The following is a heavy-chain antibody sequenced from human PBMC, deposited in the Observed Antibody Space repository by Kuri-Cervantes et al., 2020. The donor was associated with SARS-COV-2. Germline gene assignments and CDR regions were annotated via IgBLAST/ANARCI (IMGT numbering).Heavy chain of an antibody. CDR1: GGSISSYY. CDR3: ARVVPAADEGLYYYYMDV. Sequence: SETLSLTCTVSGGSISSYYWSWIRQPAGKGLEWIGRIYTSGSTNYNPSLKSRVTMSVDTPKNQFSLKLSSVTAADTAAYYCARVVPAADEGLYYYYMDVWGKGTTVTVSS. CDR2: IYTSGST. D-gene: IGHD2-2*01. V-gene: IGHV4-4*07. J-gene: IGHJ6*03.